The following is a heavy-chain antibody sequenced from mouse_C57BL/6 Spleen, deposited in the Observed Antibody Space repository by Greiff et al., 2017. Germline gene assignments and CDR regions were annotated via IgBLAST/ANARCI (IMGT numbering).Heavy chain of an antibody. J-gene: IGHJ1*03. Sequence: QVQLQQSGAELVRPGASVTLSCKASGYTFTDYEMHWVKQTPVHGLEWIGAIDPETGGTAYNQKFKGKAILTADKSSSTAYMELRSLTSEDSAVYYCTMIYYEYFDVWGTGTTVTVSS. CDR1: GYTFTDYE. CDR2: IDPETGGT. V-gene: IGHV1-15*01. D-gene: IGHD2-4*01. CDR3: TMIYYEYFDV.